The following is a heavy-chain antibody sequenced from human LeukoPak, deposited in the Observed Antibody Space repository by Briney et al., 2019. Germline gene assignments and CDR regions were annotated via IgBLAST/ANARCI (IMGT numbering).Heavy chain of an antibody. CDR1: GFTFSSYG. V-gene: IGHV3-74*01. CDR3: AREAVVVAAPRNYYYGMDV. Sequence: GGSLRLSCAASGFTFSSYGMHWVRQAPGKGLVWVSRINSAGSSTSYADSEKGRFTLSRDNAKNTLYLQMNSLRAEDTAVYYCAREAVVVAAPRNYYYGMDVWVQGATVTVSS. D-gene: IGHD2-15*01. CDR2: INSAGSST. J-gene: IGHJ6*02.